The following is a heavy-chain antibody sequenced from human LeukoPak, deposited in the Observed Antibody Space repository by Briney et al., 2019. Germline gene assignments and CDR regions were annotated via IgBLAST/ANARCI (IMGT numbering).Heavy chain of an antibody. Sequence: GGSLRLSCAASGFTFDDYTMHWVRQAPGKGLEWVSLISWDGGSTYYADSVKGRFTIPRDNSKNSLYLQMNSLRTEDTALYYCAKMGYCTNGVCFDPTDYWGQGTLVTVSS. V-gene: IGHV3-43*01. CDR3: AKMGYCTNGVCFDPTDY. J-gene: IGHJ4*02. D-gene: IGHD2-8*01. CDR1: GFTFDDYT. CDR2: ISWDGGST.